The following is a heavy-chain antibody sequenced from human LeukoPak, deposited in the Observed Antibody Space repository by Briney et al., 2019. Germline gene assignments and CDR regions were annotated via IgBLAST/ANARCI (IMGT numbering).Heavy chain of an antibody. V-gene: IGHV3-11*04. D-gene: IGHD1-26*01. CDR2: ISTSGTTI. J-gene: IGHJ4*02. CDR1: GFTFSDYY. CDR3: ARVRGSYSSDY. Sequence: PGGSLRLSCAASGFTFSDYYTSWIRQAPGKGLEWISYISTSGTTIRYADPVKGRFTISRDDAKKSLYLQMNSLRAEDTAVYYCARVRGSYSSDYWGQGTLVTVSS.